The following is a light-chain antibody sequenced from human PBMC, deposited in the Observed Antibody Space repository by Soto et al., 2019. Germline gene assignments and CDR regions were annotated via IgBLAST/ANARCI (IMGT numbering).Light chain of an antibody. Sequence: SVLAQPASVSGSRGQSITISCTGTSSDVGRYNYVSWFQQHPGKVPKLIIYDVSNWPSGVSDRFSGSKSGNTASLTISWLHPEDEADYYCSSFTSSSTFVFGTGTKVTVL. CDR3: SSFTSSSTFV. J-gene: IGLJ1*01. CDR1: SSDVGRYNY. V-gene: IGLV2-14*03. CDR2: DVS.